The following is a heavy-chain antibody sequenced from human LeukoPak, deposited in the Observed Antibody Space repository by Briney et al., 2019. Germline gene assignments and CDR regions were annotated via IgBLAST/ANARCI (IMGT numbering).Heavy chain of an antibody. CDR3: ARDPTANDYGDYAFDY. Sequence: GGSLRLSCAASGFTFSSYEMNWVRQAPGKGLEWVSYISSSGSTIYYADSVKGRFTISRDNAKNSLYLQMNSLRAEDTAVYYCARDPTANDYGDYAFDYWGQGTLVTVSS. D-gene: IGHD4-17*01. V-gene: IGHV3-48*03. J-gene: IGHJ4*02. CDR2: ISSSGSTI. CDR1: GFTFSSYE.